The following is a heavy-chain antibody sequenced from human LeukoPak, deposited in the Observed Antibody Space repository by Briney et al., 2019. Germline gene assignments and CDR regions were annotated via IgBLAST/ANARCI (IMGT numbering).Heavy chain of an antibody. V-gene: IGHV4-34*01. Sequence: SETLSLTCAVYGGSFSGYYWSWIRQPPGKGLEWIGEINHSGSTNYNPSLKSRVTISVDTSKNQFSLKLSSVTAADTAVYYCARDMVLLWFGELFGAFDIWGQGTMVTVSS. CDR2: INHSGST. CDR1: GGSFSGYY. D-gene: IGHD3-10*01. J-gene: IGHJ3*02. CDR3: ARDMVLLWFGELFGAFDI.